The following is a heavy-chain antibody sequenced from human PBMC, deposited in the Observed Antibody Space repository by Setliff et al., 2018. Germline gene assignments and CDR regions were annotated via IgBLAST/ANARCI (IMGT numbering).Heavy chain of an antibody. CDR2: IFHSGST. D-gene: IGHD3-16*01. V-gene: IGHV4-38-2*01. J-gene: IGHJ4*02. Sequence: SETLSLTCGVSGYASSSGHFWGWIRQPPGKGLEWLGNIFHSGSTYYNPTLNSRVTMSVDTSKNQFPLTLTSVTAADTAVYYCRLWSHNYRNDYRGQGTLVTVS. CDR3: RLWSHNYRNDY. CDR1: GYASSSGHF.